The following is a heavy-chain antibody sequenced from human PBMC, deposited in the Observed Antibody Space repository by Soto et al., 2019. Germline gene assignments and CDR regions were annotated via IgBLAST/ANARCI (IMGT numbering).Heavy chain of an antibody. D-gene: IGHD2-15*01. J-gene: IGHJ4*02. CDR3: AREWSAFDY. CDR2: MYSSGSR. V-gene: IGHV4-59*01. CDR1: GVSITSYK. Sequence: QVQLQESGPGLVKPSETLSLTCTVSGVSITSYKWSWIRQSPGKGLEWIADMYSSGSRSYNPSLKSRVTMSVDTSRNQYSLQLNSATAADTVVYYCAREWSAFDYWGQGILVTVSS.